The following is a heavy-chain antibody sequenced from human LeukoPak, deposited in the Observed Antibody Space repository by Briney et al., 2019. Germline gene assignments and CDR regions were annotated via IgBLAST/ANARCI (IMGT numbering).Heavy chain of an antibody. Sequence: ASVKVSCKVSGYTLTELSMHWVRQAPGKGLEWMGYFDPEDGESIYAQKFQGRVTMTEDTSTDTAYMEVSSLRSEDTAVYYCARGGGFRFDPWGQGTLVSVSS. D-gene: IGHD3-10*01. V-gene: IGHV1-24*01. CDR2: FDPEDGES. CDR1: GYTLTELS. J-gene: IGHJ5*02. CDR3: ARGGGFRFDP.